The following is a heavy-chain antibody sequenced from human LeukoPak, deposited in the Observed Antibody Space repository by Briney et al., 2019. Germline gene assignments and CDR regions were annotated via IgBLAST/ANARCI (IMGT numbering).Heavy chain of an antibody. Sequence: PSETLSLTCTVSGGSISSYYWSWIRQPPGKGLEWIGYIYYSGSTNYNPSLKSRVTISVDTSKNQFSLKLSSVTATDTAVYYCARVLGATTYDYWGQGTLVTVSS. V-gene: IGHV4-59*01. D-gene: IGHD1-26*01. CDR2: IYYSGST. CDR3: ARVLGATTYDY. J-gene: IGHJ4*02. CDR1: GGSISSYY.